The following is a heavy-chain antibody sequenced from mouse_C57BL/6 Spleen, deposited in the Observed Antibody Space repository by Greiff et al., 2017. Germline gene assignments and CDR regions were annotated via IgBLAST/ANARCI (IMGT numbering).Heavy chain of an antibody. V-gene: IGHV1-7*01. Sequence: VKLMESGAELVKPGASVKLSCKASGYTFTSYWMHWVKQRPGQGLEWIGYINPSSGYTKYNQKFKDKATLTADKSSSTAYMQLSSLTYEDSAVYYCATFIATVVVDFDCAMDYWGQGTSVTVSS. CDR1: GYTFTSYW. CDR3: ATFIATVVVDFDCAMDY. CDR2: INPSSGYT. D-gene: IGHD1-1*01. J-gene: IGHJ4*01.